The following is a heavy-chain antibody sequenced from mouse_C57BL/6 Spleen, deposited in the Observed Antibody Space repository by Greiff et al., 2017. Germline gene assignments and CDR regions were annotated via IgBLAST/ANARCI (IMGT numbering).Heavy chain of an antibody. D-gene: IGHD4-1*01. V-gene: IGHV5-17*01. CDR3: ARNWFDY. Sequence: EVKLMESGGGLVKPGGSLKLSCAASGFTFSDYGMHWVRQAPEQGLEWVAYISSGSSTIYYADTVKGRFTISRDNAKNTLFLQMTSLRSEDTAMYYCARNWFDYWGQGTTLTVSA. CDR1: GFTFSDYG. CDR2: ISSGSSTI. J-gene: IGHJ2*01.